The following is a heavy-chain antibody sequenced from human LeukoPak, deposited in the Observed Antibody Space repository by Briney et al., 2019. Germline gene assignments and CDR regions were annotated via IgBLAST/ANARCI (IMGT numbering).Heavy chain of an antibody. CDR1: GGSFSGYY. Sequence: PSETLSLTCAVYGGSFSGYYWSWIRQPPWKGLEWIGEINHSGSTNYNPSLKSRVTISVDTSKNQFSLKLSSVTAADTAVYYCARGVTVTTQNWFDPWGQGTLVTVSS. J-gene: IGHJ5*02. V-gene: IGHV4-34*01. CDR2: INHSGST. D-gene: IGHD4-17*01. CDR3: ARGVTVTTQNWFDP.